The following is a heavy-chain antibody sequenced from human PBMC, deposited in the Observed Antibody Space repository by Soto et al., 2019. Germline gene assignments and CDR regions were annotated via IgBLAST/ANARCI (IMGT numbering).Heavy chain of an antibody. J-gene: IGHJ6*02. V-gene: IGHV1-69*01. CDR1: GGTFSSYA. Sequence: QVQLVQSGAEVKKPGSSVKVSCKASGGTFSSYAISWVRQAPGQGLEWMGGIIPIFGEANYAQKFQGRDKITADESTSTAYMELSSLRSEDTAVYYCARARTSSSTRYYYYYYGMDVWGQGTTVTVSS. CDR2: IIPIFGEA. D-gene: IGHD6-6*01. CDR3: ARARTSSSTRYYYYYYGMDV.